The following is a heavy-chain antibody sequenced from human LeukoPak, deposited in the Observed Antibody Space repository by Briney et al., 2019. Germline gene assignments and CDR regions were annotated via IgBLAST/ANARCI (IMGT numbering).Heavy chain of an antibody. Sequence: GESLKISCQGSEYSFATYWIAWSRQMPGKGLEWMGIIYPSDSDTRYSPSFQGKVTISADKSIKTAYLQWSSLKASDTAMYYCARPLQGIVGATGFDYWGQGTLVTVSS. J-gene: IGHJ4*02. CDR1: EYSFATYW. V-gene: IGHV5-51*01. CDR2: IYPSDSDT. CDR3: ARPLQGIVGATGFDY. D-gene: IGHD1-26*01.